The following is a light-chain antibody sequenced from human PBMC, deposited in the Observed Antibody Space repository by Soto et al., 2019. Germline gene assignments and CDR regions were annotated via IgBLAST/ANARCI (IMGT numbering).Light chain of an antibody. CDR2: DVS. Sequence: DIQMTQSPSTLSASLGDRVTITCRSSQSINIWLAWFQQKPGKAPKLLISDVSSLQSGVPSRFSGSGSGTDFTLTINSLQPEDFASYFCQHTLNSPPWTFGQGTKVDIK. J-gene: IGKJ1*01. CDR1: QSINIW. CDR3: QHTLNSPPWT. V-gene: IGKV1-5*01.